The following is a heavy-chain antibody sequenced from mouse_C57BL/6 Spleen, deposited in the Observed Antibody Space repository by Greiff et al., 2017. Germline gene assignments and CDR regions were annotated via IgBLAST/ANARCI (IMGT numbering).Heavy chain of an antibody. Sequence: QVHVKQSGAELARPGASVKLSCKASGYTFTSYGISWVKQRPGQGLEWIGEIYPRSGNTYYNEKFKGKATLTANKSSSTAYMELRGLTSEDSAVYFGAREDDGNFDYWGQGTTLTVSS. J-gene: IGHJ2*01. CDR3: AREDDGNFDY. CDR1: GYTFTSYG. V-gene: IGHV1-81*01. CDR2: IYPRSGNT.